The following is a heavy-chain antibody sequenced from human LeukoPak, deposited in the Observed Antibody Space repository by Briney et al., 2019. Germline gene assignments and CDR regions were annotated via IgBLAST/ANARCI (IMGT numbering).Heavy chain of an antibody. J-gene: IGHJ4*02. CDR1: GFTLSSYV. Sequence: PGGSLRLSCSASGFTLSSYVMSWVRQAPGKGLEWVSTLSNSGGSTYYADSVKGRFTISRDNSKNALYLQMNSLRAEDTAVYYCARVDYGGQGLGYWGQGTLVTVSS. CDR3: ARVDYGGQGLGY. V-gene: IGHV3-23*01. CDR2: LSNSGGST. D-gene: IGHD4-23*01.